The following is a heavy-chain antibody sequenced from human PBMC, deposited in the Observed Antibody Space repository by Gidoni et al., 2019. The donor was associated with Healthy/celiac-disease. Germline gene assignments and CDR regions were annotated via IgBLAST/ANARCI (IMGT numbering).Heavy chain of an antibody. V-gene: IGHV1-69*01. J-gene: IGHJ3*02. Sequence: QVQLVQSGAEVKKQGSSVTVSCKAPGSTLSSYAISWVRQAPGQGLEWMGGIIPIFGTASYAQKFQGRVTITADESTSTAYMELSSLRSEDTAVYYCARVKPYIAGLDGAFDIWGQGTMVTVSS. D-gene: IGHD6-13*01. CDR1: GSTLSSYA. CDR3: ARVKPYIAGLDGAFDI. CDR2: IIPIFGTA.